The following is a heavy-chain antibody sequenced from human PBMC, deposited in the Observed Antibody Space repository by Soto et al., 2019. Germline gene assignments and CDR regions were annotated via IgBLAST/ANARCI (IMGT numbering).Heavy chain of an antibody. V-gene: IGHV3-74*01. J-gene: IGHJ3*01. Sequence: EVQLVESGGGLVRPGGSLRLSCAASGFTFSYYWMHWVRQAPGKGLVWVSRIHSDGSSTTYADFVKGRFIISRDNARNTVDLQMNSVRVEDTAVYYCASGDRGAFDLWGQGTEVTVSS. D-gene: IGHD3-10*01. CDR1: GFTFSYYW. CDR2: IHSDGSST. CDR3: ASGDRGAFDL.